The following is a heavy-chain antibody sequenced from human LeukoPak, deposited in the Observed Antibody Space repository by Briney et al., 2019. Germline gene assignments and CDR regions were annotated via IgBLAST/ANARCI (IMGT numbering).Heavy chain of an antibody. CDR2: IYTSGST. V-gene: IGHV4-61*02. Sequence: SETLSLTCTVPGGSISSGSYYWSWIRQPAGKGLEWIGRIYTSGSTNYNPSLKSRVTISVDTSKNQFSLKLSSVTAADTAVYYCAREIGYYDILTGYYIPARFDYWGQGTLVTVSS. D-gene: IGHD3-9*01. CDR3: AREIGYYDILTGYYIPARFDY. J-gene: IGHJ4*02. CDR1: GGSISSGSYY.